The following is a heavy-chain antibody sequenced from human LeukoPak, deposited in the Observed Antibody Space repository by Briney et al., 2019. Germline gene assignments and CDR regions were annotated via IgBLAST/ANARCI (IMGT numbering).Heavy chain of an antibody. CDR1: GGSIRSSNYY. CDR2: INHSGDT. V-gene: IGHV4-39*07. CDR3: ARRRSSSWFDFDF. Sequence: SETLSLTCTVSGGSIRSSNYYWSWIRQPPGKGLEYIGEINHSGDTNYNPSLKSRVTMSVDTSKNQFSLKLKSVTAADTAFYYCARRRSSSWFDFDFWGQGTLVTVSS. J-gene: IGHJ4*02. D-gene: IGHD6-13*01.